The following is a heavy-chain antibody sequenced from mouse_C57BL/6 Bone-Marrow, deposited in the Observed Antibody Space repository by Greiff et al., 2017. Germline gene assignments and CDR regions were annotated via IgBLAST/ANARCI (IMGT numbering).Heavy chain of an antibody. CDR2: IDPENGDT. CDR3: TTYGNYVWFAY. Sequence: EVKVVESGAELVRPGASVKLSCTASGFNIKDDYMHWVKQRPEQGLEWIGWIDPENGDTEYASKFQGKATITADTSSNTAYLQLSSLTSEDTAVYYCTTYGNYVWFAYWGQGTLVTVSA. D-gene: IGHD2-1*01. J-gene: IGHJ3*01. V-gene: IGHV14-4*01. CDR1: GFNIKDDY.